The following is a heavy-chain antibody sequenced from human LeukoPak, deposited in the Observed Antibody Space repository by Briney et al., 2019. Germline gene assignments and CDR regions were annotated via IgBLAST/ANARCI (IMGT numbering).Heavy chain of an antibody. CDR2: MYHSGGT. D-gene: IGHD3-10*01. CDR3: ARAAPYGSGRNWFDP. V-gene: IGHV4-30-2*01. CDR1: GGSISSGGYS. J-gene: IGHJ5*02. Sequence: SGTLSLTCAVSGGSISSGGYSWSWIRQPPGKGLEWIGYMYHSGGTYYNPSLKSRVTISVDRSKNQFSLELRSVTAADTAVYYCARAAPYGSGRNWFDPWGQGTLVTVSS.